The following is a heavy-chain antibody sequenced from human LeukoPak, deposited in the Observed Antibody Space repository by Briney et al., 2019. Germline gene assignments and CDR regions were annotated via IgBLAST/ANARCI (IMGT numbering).Heavy chain of an antibody. CDR1: GGSISSYY. D-gene: IGHD3-22*01. Sequence: KSSETLSLNCTVSGGSISSYYWSWIRQPPGVGLEWIGRIYTSGSTDYNPSLNSRVTISVDTSKNQFSLQMSLMSAAATAVYYSARGGGYYDSSGYYAYDGWGQRTMVT. CDR3: ARGGGYYDSSGYYAYDG. V-gene: IGHV4-4*07. CDR2: IYTSGST. J-gene: IGHJ3*01.